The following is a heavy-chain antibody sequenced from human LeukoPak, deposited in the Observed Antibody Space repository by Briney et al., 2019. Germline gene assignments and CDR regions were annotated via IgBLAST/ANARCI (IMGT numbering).Heavy chain of an antibody. D-gene: IGHD6-13*01. CDR2: INPSGGST. CDR3: AREQQNPLYYFDY. J-gene: IGHJ4*02. V-gene: IGHV1-46*01. CDR1: GCTFTNYY. Sequence: ASVKVSCKASGCTFTNYYIHWVRQAPGQGLEWMGIINPSGGSTSYAQKFQGRVTMTRDMSTSTVYMELSSLRSEDTAVYYCAREQQNPLYYFDYWGQGTLVTVSS.